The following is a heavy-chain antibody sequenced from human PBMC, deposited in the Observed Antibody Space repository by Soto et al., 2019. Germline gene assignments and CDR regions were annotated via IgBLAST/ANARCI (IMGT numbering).Heavy chain of an antibody. CDR1: GFTFSSYG. J-gene: IGHJ6*02. D-gene: IGHD2-2*01. V-gene: IGHV3-30*18. CDR3: AKGTYCSGTSCRYYYYYGIDV. CDR2: ISYEGSNK. Sequence: QVQLVESGGGVVQPGRSLRLSCAASGFTFSSYGMHWVRQAPGKVLEWVAVISYEGSNKYYAVAVKGRFTISRDNSKNTLYLQMNSLRAEETTVYYCAKGTYCSGTSCRYYYYYGIDVCGQGTTVPVSS.